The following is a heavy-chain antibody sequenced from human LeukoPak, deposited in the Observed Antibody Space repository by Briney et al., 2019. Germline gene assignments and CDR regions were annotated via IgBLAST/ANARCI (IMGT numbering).Heavy chain of an antibody. V-gene: IGHV1-46*01. CDR2: ITPSGGST. CDR3: ARVGSSSFDY. D-gene: IGHD1-26*01. CDR1: GYTFTSYY. J-gene: IGHJ4*02. Sequence: ASVKVSCKASGYTFTSYYIHWVRQAPGQGLEWMGIITPSGGSTSYAQKFQGRVTMTRDTSTTTVYMELSSLRSEDTAVYCCARVGSSSFDYWGQGTLVTVSS.